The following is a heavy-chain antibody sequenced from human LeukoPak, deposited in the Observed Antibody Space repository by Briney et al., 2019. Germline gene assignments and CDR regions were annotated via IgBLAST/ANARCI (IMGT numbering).Heavy chain of an antibody. D-gene: IGHD1-26*01. V-gene: IGHV4-59*11. CDR1: GASISGHY. J-gene: IGHJ2*01. Sequence: SETLSLTCTVSGASISGHYLTWIRHAPGKGLEWIGYIFYSGSTNYNHSVKSRVSISVDTSKNRFSLSLSSVTAADTAVYYCARDRLGATGHWRIDVWGRGTLVTVSS. CDR2: IFYSGST. CDR3: ARDRLGATGHWRIDV.